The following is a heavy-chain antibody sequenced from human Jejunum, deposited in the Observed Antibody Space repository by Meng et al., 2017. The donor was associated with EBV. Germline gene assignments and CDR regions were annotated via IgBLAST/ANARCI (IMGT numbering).Heavy chain of an antibody. D-gene: IGHD5-12*01. V-gene: IGHV4-61*01. CDR1: GGSVNSGNVY. Sequence: QPPLAESGPGLVKPSAHPSPPCTVSGGSVNSGNVYWSWIRQPPGKGLEWIGYIYYSGSTNYIPSLKSRVTISLDTSKNQFSLKLSSVTAADTAVYYCAGLRYSGYDRAFDYWGQGTLVTVSS. CDR2: IYYSGST. J-gene: IGHJ4*02. CDR3: AGLRYSGYDRAFDY.